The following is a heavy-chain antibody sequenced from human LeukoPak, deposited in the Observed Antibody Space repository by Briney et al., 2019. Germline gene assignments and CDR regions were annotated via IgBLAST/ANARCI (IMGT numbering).Heavy chain of an antibody. Sequence: PSETLSLTCTVSCGSISNEGDYWSWIRQPAGKVLEWIGRIYNSGTTNYNPSVKSRISMSVDTSENQFSLNLRSVTAADTAGYYCAREGTLGSGWYDYWGQGALVTVSS. CDR3: AREGTLGSGWYDY. CDR1: CGSISNEGDY. D-gene: IGHD6-19*01. J-gene: IGHJ4*02. CDR2: IYNSGTT. V-gene: IGHV4-61*02.